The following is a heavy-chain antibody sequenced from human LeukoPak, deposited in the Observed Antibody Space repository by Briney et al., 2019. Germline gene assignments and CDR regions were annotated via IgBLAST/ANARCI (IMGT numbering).Heavy chain of an antibody. J-gene: IGHJ6*02. CDR1: GFTFSDYY. D-gene: IGHD2-8*01. V-gene: IGHV3-11*01. Sequence: PGGSLRLSCAASGFTFSDYYMSWIRQAPGKGLGWVSYISSSGRIIYYADSVKGRFTISRDNAKNSLFLQMNSLRAEDTAVYYCASVHYYGMEVWGQGTTVTVSS. CDR2: ISSSGRII. CDR3: ASVHYYGMEV.